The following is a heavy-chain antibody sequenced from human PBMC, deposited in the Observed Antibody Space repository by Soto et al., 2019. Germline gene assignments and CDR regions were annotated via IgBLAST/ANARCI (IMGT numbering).Heavy chain of an antibody. CDR2: IDWDDDK. Sequence: SGPTLVNPTQTLTLTCTFSGFSLSTSGMCVSWIRQPPGKALEWLALIDWDDDKYYSTSLKTRLTISKDTSKNQVVLTMTNMDPVDTATYFCARIPIFPDYYDSSGYDYWGQGTLVTVSS. CDR1: GFSLSTSGMC. D-gene: IGHD3-22*01. CDR3: ARIPIFPDYYDSSGYDY. J-gene: IGHJ4*02. V-gene: IGHV2-70*01.